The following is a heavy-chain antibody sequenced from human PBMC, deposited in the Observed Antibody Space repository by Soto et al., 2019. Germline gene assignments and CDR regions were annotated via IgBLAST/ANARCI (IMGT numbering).Heavy chain of an antibody. J-gene: IGHJ6*04. D-gene: IGHD6-13*01. CDR1: GFTFSSYW. V-gene: IGHV3-74*01. CDR3: ARARYSTILDA. Sequence: GGSLRLSCAASGFTFSSYWMHWVRQAPGKGLVWVSRINSDGSSTSYADSVKGRFTISRDNAKNTLYLQMNSLRAEDTAVYYCARARYSTILDAWGKGTTVTVSS. CDR2: INSDGSST.